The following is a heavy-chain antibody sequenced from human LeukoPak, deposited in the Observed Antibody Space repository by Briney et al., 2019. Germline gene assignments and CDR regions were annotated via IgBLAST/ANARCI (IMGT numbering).Heavy chain of an antibody. D-gene: IGHD6-19*01. CDR1: RYSFTNFD. CDR3: ARGPQWRGDYYYMDV. V-gene: IGHV1-8*01. CDR2: MNPNSGNK. J-gene: IGHJ6*03. Sequence: GASVKVSRKASRYSFTNFDINCGRQTTGQGLEWRGWMNPNSGNKDYAQKFQGRVSMTMNTSITTAYMELRSLRSEDTAVYYCARGPQWRGDYYYMDVWGRGTTVTVSS.